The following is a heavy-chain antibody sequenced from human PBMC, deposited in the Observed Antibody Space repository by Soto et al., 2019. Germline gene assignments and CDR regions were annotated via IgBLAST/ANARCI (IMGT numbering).Heavy chain of an antibody. CDR2: INPSGGST. Sequence: GASVKVSCKASGYTFTSYYMHWVRQAPGQGLEWMGIINPSGGSTSYAQKFQGRVTMTRDTSTSTVYMELSSLRSEDTAVYYCASFPKVDDSSGYPWGQGTLVTVST. CDR1: GYTFTSYY. D-gene: IGHD3-22*01. J-gene: IGHJ5*02. CDR3: ASFPKVDDSSGYP. V-gene: IGHV1-46*01.